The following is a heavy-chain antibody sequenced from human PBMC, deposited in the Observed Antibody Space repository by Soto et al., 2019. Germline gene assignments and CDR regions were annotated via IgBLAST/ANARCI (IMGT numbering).Heavy chain of an antibody. CDR3: AXXXXPXDTAMASNYYYYGMDV. CDR1: GYTFTSYG. J-gene: IGHJ6*02. V-gene: IGHV1-18*04. D-gene: IGHD5-18*01. Sequence: QVQLVQSGAEVKKPGASVKVSCKASGYTFTSYGISWVRQAPGQGLEWMGWISAYNGNTNYAQKLQGRVTMTTDTSTSTAYMELRSLRSDDTAVYXCAXXXXPXDTAMASNYYYYGMDVWGQGTTVTVSS. CDR2: ISAYNGNT.